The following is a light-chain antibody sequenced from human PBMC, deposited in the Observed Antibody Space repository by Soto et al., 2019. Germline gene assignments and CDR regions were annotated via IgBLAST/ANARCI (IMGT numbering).Light chain of an antibody. CDR2: EAT. CDR3: CSLEGSNALVV. CDR1: KNNLGSYDL. V-gene: IGLV2-23*01. Sequence: QSALTQPASVSGSPGQSITASCTGTKNNLGSYDLVSWYQKYPDKAPTLLIYEATKRPSGISDRFSGSKSGFTASLTISGLRAEDEADYYCCSLEGSNALVVFGGGTKLTVL. J-gene: IGLJ2*01.